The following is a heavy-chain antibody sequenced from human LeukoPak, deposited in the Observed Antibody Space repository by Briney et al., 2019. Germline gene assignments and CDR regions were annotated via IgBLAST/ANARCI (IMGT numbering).Heavy chain of an antibody. Sequence: GGSLRLSCAASGFTFSSYAMHWVRQAPGKGLEWVAVISYDGSNKYYADSVKGRFTISRDNSKNTLYLQMNSLRAEDTAVYYCARDESYNWNYFDYWGQGTLVTVSS. V-gene: IGHV3-30*04. CDR3: ARDESYNWNYFDY. D-gene: IGHD1-20*01. J-gene: IGHJ4*02. CDR1: GFTFSSYA. CDR2: ISYDGSNK.